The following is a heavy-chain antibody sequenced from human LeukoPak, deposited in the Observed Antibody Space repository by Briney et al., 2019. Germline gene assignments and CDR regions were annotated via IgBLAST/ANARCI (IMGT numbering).Heavy chain of an antibody. J-gene: IGHJ4*02. D-gene: IGHD4-17*01. CDR2: IIPIFGTA. Sequence: SVKVSCQASGGTFSSYAISWVRQAPGQGLEWMGRIIPIFGTANYAQKFQGRVTITTDESTSTAYLELSSLRSEDTAVYYCARDMTTVTLFDYWGQGTLVTVSS. CDR1: GGTFSSYA. V-gene: IGHV1-69*05. CDR3: ARDMTTVTLFDY.